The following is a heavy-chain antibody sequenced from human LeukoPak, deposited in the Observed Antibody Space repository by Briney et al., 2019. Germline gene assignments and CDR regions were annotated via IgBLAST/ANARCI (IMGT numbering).Heavy chain of an antibody. J-gene: IGHJ4*02. CDR2: IKQDGGEE. V-gene: IGHV3-7*01. D-gene: IGHD5-18*01. CDR1: GFIFSTYW. Sequence: GGSLRLSCAASGFIFSTYWMSWVRQAPGKGLEWVANIKQDGGEEHYVDSVKGRFTISRDNAKNSLYLLMNSLRAEDTAVYYCASTLRSYGYEDYWGQGTLVTVSS. CDR3: ASTLRSYGYEDY.